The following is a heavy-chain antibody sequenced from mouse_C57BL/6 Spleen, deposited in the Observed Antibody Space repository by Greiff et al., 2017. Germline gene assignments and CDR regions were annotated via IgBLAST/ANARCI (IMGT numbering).Heavy chain of an antibody. CDR2: ISDGGSYT. Sequence: EVMLVESGGGLVKPGGSLKLSCAASGFTFSSYAMSWVRQTPEKRLEWVATISDGGSYTYYPDNVKGRFTISRDNAKNNLYLQMSHLKSEDTAMYYCARDPYSNYGFPFDYWGQGTTLTVSS. CDR1: GFTFSSYA. J-gene: IGHJ2*01. D-gene: IGHD2-5*01. V-gene: IGHV5-4*01. CDR3: ARDPYSNYGFPFDY.